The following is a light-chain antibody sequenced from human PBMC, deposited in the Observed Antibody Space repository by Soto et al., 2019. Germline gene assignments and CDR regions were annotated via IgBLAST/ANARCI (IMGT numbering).Light chain of an antibody. CDR1: HADSWN. Sequence: DIQMTQSPSSLSASVWDRVTIACQSSHADSWNLNWFQQKPGEAPKLLIYDASNLKRGVPSRFSGSGSGTDFNLTISSLQPEDVATYYYQQYSSMPSFGGGTEVDLK. CDR3: QQYSSMPS. J-gene: IGKJ4*01. V-gene: IGKV1-33*01. CDR2: DAS.